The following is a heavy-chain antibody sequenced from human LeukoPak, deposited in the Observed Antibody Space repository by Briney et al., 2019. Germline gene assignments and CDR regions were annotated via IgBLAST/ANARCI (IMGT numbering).Heavy chain of an antibody. CDR2: ISYSGST. Sequence: PSETLSLTCAVSGVSISSGDYYWTWIRQPPGKGLEWIGYISYSGSTYYNQSLKSGITISLDTSKNQFSLKVTSVTAADTAVYYCARDENSYYMDVWGTGTTVTVSS. CDR1: GVSISSGDYY. J-gene: IGHJ6*03. CDR3: ARDENSYYMDV. V-gene: IGHV4-30-4*08.